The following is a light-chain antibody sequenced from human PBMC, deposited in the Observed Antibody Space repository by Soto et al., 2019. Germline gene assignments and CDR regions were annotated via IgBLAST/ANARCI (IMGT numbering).Light chain of an antibody. Sequence: QSVLTQPASVSGSPGQSITISCTGTSSDVGGYNYVSWFQQHPDKVPKLMFYEVSNRPSGVSSRFSGSKSGNTASLTISGLQAEDEADYYCSSYTSSSTQVFGTGTKVTVL. CDR3: SSYTSSSTQV. J-gene: IGLJ1*01. CDR1: SSDVGGYNY. V-gene: IGLV2-14*01. CDR2: EVS.